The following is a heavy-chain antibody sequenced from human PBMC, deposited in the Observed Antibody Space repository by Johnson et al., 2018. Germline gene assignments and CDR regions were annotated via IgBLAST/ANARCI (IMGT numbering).Heavy chain of an antibody. Sequence: VQLVESGAEVKKPGASVKVSCRASGYTFTVYDFNWVRQATGQGLEWMGYMNPNSGNTGYAQKFQGRVTMTRDTSIKTAYMELSSLRSEDTAVYYCARGNVRSLDIWGQGTMVIVSS. CDR1: GYTFTVYD. V-gene: IGHV1-8*01. CDR3: ARGNVRSLDI. D-gene: IGHD2/OR15-2a*01. CDR2: MNPNSGNT. J-gene: IGHJ3*02.